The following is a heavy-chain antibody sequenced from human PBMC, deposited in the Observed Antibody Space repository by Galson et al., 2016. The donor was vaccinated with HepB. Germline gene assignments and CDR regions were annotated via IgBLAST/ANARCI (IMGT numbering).Heavy chain of an antibody. CDR1: GFTFSSYG. V-gene: IGHV3-30*18. CDR3: AKDGRIYCSSASCHDHFHY. D-gene: IGHD2-2*01. Sequence: SLRLSCAASGFTFSSYGMHWVRQAPGKGLEWVAFISYDGSNKKYEDSVKGRFTISRDNSKKTLDLQMNSLKAEDTAVYYCAKDGRIYCSSASCHDHFHYWGQGTLVTVSS. J-gene: IGHJ4*02. CDR2: ISYDGSNK.